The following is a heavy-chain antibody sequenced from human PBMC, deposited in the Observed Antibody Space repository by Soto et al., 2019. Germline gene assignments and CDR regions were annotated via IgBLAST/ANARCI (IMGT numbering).Heavy chain of an antibody. D-gene: IGHD3-3*01. Sequence: SETLSLTCSVSGDSINSHYWTWIRQPPGKGLEWIGYVNYSGSTKYSPSLKSRVTMSVDTSKAQFSLRLSSVTAADTAVYYCARAYYDFWSGSYYYYMDVWGKGTTVTVSS. CDR1: GDSINSHY. V-gene: IGHV4-59*08. CDR3: ARAYYDFWSGSYYYYMDV. J-gene: IGHJ6*03. CDR2: VNYSGST.